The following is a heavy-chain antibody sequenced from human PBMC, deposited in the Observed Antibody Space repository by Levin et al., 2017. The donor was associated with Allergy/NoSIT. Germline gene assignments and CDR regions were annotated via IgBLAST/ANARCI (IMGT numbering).Heavy chain of an antibody. D-gene: IGHD3-9*01. V-gene: IGHV3-49*03. Sequence: GESLKISCTVSGFIFADFAMSWFRQAPGKGLEWVGFIRSKLYGGTTEYAASVKGRFSISRDDSKSIAYLQGNNLRTEDTAVYYCASSRYYDILTGFDYWGQGTLVTVSS. CDR1: GFIFADFA. CDR3: ASSRYYDILTGFDY. J-gene: IGHJ4*02. CDR2: IRSKLYGGTT.